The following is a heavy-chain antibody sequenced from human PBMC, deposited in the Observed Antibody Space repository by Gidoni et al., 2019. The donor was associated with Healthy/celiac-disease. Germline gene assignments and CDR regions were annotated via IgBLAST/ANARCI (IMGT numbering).Heavy chain of an antibody. D-gene: IGHD2-2*01. V-gene: IGHV3-9*01. CDR2: ISWNSGSI. Sequence: EVQLVESGGGLVQPGRSLRLSCAASGFTFDDYAMHWVRHAPGKGLEWVSGISWNSGSIGYADSVKGRFTISRDNAKNSLYLQMNSLRAEDTALYYCAKDQSGGSSTSCCGYYYGMDVWGQGTTVTVSS. J-gene: IGHJ6*02. CDR1: GFTFDDYA. CDR3: AKDQSGGSSTSCCGYYYGMDV.